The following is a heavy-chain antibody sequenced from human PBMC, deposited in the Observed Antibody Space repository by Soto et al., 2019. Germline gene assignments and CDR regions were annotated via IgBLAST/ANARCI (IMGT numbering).Heavy chain of an antibody. CDR1: GFTFSSYA. CDR3: AKGPLYGDYVSG. CDR2: ISGRGGST. V-gene: IGHV3-23*01. Sequence: EVQLLESGGGLVQPGGSLRLSYAASGFTFSSYAMSWVRQAPGKGLEWVSGISGRGGSTYYADSVKGRFTISRDNSKNTLYLQMNSLRAEDTAVYYCAKGPLYGDYVSGWGQGTLVTVSS. D-gene: IGHD4-17*01. J-gene: IGHJ4*02.